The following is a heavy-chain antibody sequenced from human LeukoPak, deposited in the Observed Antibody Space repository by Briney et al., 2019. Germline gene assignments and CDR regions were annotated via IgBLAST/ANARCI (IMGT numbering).Heavy chain of an antibody. D-gene: IGHD2-2*02. CDR1: GGTFSSYT. V-gene: IGHV1-69*01. CDR2: IIPIFGTA. CDR3: ALSIVVVPAAIVDLTWYFDL. J-gene: IGHJ2*01. Sequence: AASVKVSCXASGGTFSSYTISWVRQAPGQGLEWMGGIIPIFGTANYAQKFQGRVTITADESTSTAYMELSSLRSEDTAVYYCALSIVVVPAAIVDLTWYFDLWGRGTLVTVSS.